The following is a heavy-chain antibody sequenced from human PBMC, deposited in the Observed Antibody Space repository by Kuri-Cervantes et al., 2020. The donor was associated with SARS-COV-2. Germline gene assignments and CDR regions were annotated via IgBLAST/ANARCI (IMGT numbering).Heavy chain of an antibody. J-gene: IGHJ4*02. D-gene: IGHD3-22*01. CDR3: ASSSRGYYDSSGYYRY. Sequence: GSLRLSCAASGFTFSSYWMSWVRQAPGKGLEWIGEINHSGSTNYNPSLKSRVTISVDTSKNQFSLKLSSVTAADTAVYYCASSSRGYYDSSGYYRYWGQRTLVTVSS. CDR2: INHSGST. V-gene: IGHV4-34*01. CDR1: GFTFSSYW.